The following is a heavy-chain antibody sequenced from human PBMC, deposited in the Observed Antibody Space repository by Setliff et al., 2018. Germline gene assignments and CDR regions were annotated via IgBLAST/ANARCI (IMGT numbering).Heavy chain of an antibody. D-gene: IGHD6-19*01. CDR2: IYYSGST. CDR3: ARARYSSGWYGGGGAFYYMDA. CDR1: GGSISSGNYY. V-gene: IGHV4-39*01. J-gene: IGHJ6*03. Sequence: ASETLSLTCRVSGGSISSGNYYWGLIRQPPGKGLEWVATIYYSGSTYSNPSLKSRLIISVDAPDNQFSVKLTSVTAADTAVYYCARARYSSGWYGGGGAFYYMDAWGKGTTVTVSS.